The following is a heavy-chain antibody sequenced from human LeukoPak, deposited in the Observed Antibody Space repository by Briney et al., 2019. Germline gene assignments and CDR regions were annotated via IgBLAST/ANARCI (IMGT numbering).Heavy chain of an antibody. V-gene: IGHV4-34*01. CDR1: GGSFSGCY. CDR3: ARWSSSGWRRLDY. D-gene: IGHD6-19*01. J-gene: IGHJ4*02. CDR2: INHSGST. Sequence: SETLSLTCAVYGGSFSGCYWSWIRQPPGKGREWIGEINHSGSTNYNPSLKGRDTISVDTPKNQFSLKLSSVTAADTAVYYCARWSSSGWRRLDYWGQGTLVTVSS.